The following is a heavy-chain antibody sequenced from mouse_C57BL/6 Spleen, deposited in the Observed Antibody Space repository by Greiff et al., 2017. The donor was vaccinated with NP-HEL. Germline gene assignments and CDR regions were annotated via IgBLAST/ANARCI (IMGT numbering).Heavy chain of an antibody. J-gene: IGHJ2*01. CDR1: GFTFSDYY. Sequence: EVQLVESEGGLVQPGSSMKLSCTASGFTFSDYYMAWVRQVPEKGLEWVANINYDGSSTYYLDSLKSRFIISRDNAKNILYLQMSSLKSEDTATYYCARGGGYGSEGFDYWGQGTTLTVSS. CDR3: ARGGGYGSEGFDY. CDR2: INYDGSST. D-gene: IGHD1-1*01. V-gene: IGHV5-16*01.